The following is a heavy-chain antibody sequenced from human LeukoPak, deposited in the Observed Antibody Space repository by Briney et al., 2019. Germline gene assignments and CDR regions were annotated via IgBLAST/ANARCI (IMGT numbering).Heavy chain of an antibody. D-gene: IGHD3-3*01. J-gene: IGHJ4*02. Sequence: PGGSLRLSCTASGFNFGDYAVSWVRQAPGKGLELVGFIRSKTHGGTTEYAASVKGRFSVSRDDSKGIAYLQMNSLKTEDTAVYYCSRDGIPETNWSGYYIDYWGQGTLVTVPS. CDR2: IRSKTHGGTT. V-gene: IGHV3-49*04. CDR1: GFNFGDYA. CDR3: SRDGIPETNWSGYYIDY.